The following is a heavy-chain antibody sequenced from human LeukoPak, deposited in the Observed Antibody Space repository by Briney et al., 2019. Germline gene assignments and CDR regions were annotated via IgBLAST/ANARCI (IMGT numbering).Heavy chain of an antibody. CDR1: GGTFISYA. Sequence: ASVKVSCKASGGTFISYAISWVRQAPGQGLEWMGRIIPILGIANYAQKFQGRVTITADKSTSTAYMELSSLRSEDTAVYYCARSMGPIDSSWGLATDDAFDIWGQGTMVTVSS. J-gene: IGHJ3*02. V-gene: IGHV1-69*04. D-gene: IGHD3-22*01. CDR2: IIPILGIA. CDR3: ARSMGPIDSSWGLATDDAFDI.